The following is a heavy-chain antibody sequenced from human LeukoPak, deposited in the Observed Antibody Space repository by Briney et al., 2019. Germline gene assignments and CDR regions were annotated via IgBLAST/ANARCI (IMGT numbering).Heavy chain of an antibody. J-gene: IGHJ4*02. CDR1: GFTVRSNY. V-gene: IGHV3-53*01. CDR3: ARDLHGGGDS. D-gene: IGHD4-23*01. CDR2: IYGGDDT. Sequence: GGSLRLSCAASGFTVRSNYMNWVRQAPGKGLEWVSVIYGGDDTYYAASVKGRFTISRDNSRNTLYLQMNSLRAEDTAVYYCARDLHGGGDSWGQGTLVAVSS.